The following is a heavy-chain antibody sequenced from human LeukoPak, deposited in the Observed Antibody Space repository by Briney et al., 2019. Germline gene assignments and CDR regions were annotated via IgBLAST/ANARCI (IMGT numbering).Heavy chain of an antibody. V-gene: IGHV3-23*01. CDR3: ANQPQFTWIRLREYVMDV. CDR1: GFTFSSYA. CDR2: ISDSGRKT. D-gene: IGHD5-18*01. J-gene: IGHJ6*02. Sequence: GGSLRLSCAVSGFTFSSYAMSWVRQPPGYGLEWVAGISDSGRKTYYAASVKGRFTISRDNSRSTLFLHMSSLRDEDTAVYYCANQPQFTWIRLREYVMDVWGLGTTVIVSS.